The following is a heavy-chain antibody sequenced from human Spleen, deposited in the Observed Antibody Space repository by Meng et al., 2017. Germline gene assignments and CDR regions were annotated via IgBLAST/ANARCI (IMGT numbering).Heavy chain of an antibody. CDR1: GFTFSTYN. Sequence: GGSLRLSCAASGFTFSTYNMNWVRQAPGKGLEWVSSISTSSSHIHYADSVKGRFSISRDNAENSLYLQMNSLRAEDTAVYYCAREAITMIVVVPDGWFDPWGQGTLVTVSS. D-gene: IGHD3-22*01. J-gene: IGHJ5*02. CDR2: ISTSSSHI. CDR3: AREAITMIVVVPDGWFDP. V-gene: IGHV3-21*01.